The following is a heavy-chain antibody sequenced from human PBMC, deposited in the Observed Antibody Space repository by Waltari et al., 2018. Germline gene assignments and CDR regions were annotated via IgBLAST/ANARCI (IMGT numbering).Heavy chain of an antibody. CDR2: IYYSGST. V-gene: IGHV4-59*01. D-gene: IGHD3-22*01. CDR3: ARVPYYYDSSGYYYDYFDY. CDR1: GGSISSYY. J-gene: IGHJ4*02. Sequence: QVQLQESGPGLVKPSETLSLTCTVSGGSISSYYWSWIRQPPGKGLEWIGYIYYSGSTNYNPSRKSRVTRSVDTSKNQFSLKLSSVTAADTAVYYCARVPYYYDSSGYYYDYFDYWGQGTLVTVSS.